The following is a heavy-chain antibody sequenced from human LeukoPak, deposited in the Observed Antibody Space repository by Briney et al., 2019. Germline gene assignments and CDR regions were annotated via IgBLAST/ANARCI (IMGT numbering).Heavy chain of an antibody. D-gene: IGHD1-1*01. CDR2: INSDGSST. CDR1: GFTFSSYW. J-gene: IGHJ4*02. Sequence: GGSLRLSCAASGFTFSSYWMHWVRQAPGKGLVWVSRINSDGSSTSYADSVKGRFTISRDNAKNTLHLQMNSLRAEDTAVYYCARASWNRRDFDYWGQGTLVTVSS. V-gene: IGHV3-74*01. CDR3: ARASWNRRDFDY.